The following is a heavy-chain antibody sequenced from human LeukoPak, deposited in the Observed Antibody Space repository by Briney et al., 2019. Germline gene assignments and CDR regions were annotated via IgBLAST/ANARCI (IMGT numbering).Heavy chain of an antibody. Sequence: GGSLRLSCAASGFTFSSYSMNWVRQAPGKGLEWVSSISSSSSYIYYADSVRGRFTISRDNAKNSLYLQMNSLRAEDTAVYYCARELNTRNDYWGQGDLVIVSS. CDR3: ARELNTRNDY. J-gene: IGHJ4*02. CDR2: ISSSSSYI. CDR1: GFTFSSYS. D-gene: IGHD1-14*01. V-gene: IGHV3-21*01.